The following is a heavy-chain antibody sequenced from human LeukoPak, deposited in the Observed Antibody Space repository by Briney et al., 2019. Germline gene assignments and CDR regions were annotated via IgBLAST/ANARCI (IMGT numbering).Heavy chain of an antibody. CDR1: GFTFSSYG. CDR2: ISYDGSNK. V-gene: IGHV3-30*18. Sequence: PGGSLRLSCAASGFTFSSYGMHWVRQAPGKGLEWVAVISYDGSNKYYADSVKGRFTISRDNSKNTLYLQMNSLRAEDTAVYYCAKDGGDLDYWGQGTLVTVSS. D-gene: IGHD3-16*01. CDR3: AKDGGDLDY. J-gene: IGHJ4*02.